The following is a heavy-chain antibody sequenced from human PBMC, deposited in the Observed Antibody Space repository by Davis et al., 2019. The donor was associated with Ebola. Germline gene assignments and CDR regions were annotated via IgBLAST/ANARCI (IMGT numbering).Heavy chain of an antibody. J-gene: IGHJ6*02. Sequence: SETLSLTCAVYGGSFSGYYWTWIRQPPGKGLEWIGEINHSGSTNYNPSLKSRVTISVDTFKNQFSLKLSSVTAADTAVYYCAREAYYYGMDVWGQGTTVTVSS. V-gene: IGHV4-34*01. CDR1: GGSFSGYY. CDR3: AREAYYYGMDV. CDR2: INHSGST.